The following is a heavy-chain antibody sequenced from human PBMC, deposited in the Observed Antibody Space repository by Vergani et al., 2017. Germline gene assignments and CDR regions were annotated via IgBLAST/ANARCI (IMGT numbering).Heavy chain of an antibody. Sequence: QVQLQQWGAGLLKPSETLSLTCAVYGGSFSGYYWSWIRQPPGKRLEWIGEINHSGSTNYNPSLKSRVTISVDTSKNQFSLKLSSVTAADTAVYYCARGQGRVYSNFPHYYYGMDVWGQGTTVTVSS. CDR3: ARGQGRVYSNFPHYYYGMDV. CDR2: INHSGST. V-gene: IGHV4-34*01. CDR1: GGSFSGYY. J-gene: IGHJ6*02. D-gene: IGHD4-11*01.